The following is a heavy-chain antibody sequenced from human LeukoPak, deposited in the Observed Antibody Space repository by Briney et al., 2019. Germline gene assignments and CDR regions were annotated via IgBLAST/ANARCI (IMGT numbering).Heavy chain of an antibody. Sequence: ASVKVSCKASGGTFSSYAISWVRQVPGQGLEWMGRIIPIFGTANYAQKFQGRVTITTDESTSTAYMELSSLRSEDTAVYYCASVSELRTYYYDSSGRRDAFDIWGQGTMVTVSS. CDR3: ASVSELRTYYYDSSGRRDAFDI. J-gene: IGHJ3*02. CDR1: GGTFSSYA. V-gene: IGHV1-69*05. D-gene: IGHD3-22*01. CDR2: IIPIFGTA.